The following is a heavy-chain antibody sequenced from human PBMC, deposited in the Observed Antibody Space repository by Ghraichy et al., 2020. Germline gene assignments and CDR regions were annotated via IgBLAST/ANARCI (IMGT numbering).Heavy chain of an antibody. CDR3: ANCGGDCHFAY. J-gene: IGHJ4*02. CDR1: GFTFSRST. V-gene: IGHV3-23*01. Sequence: LSLTCAASGFTFSRSTMSWVRQAPGKGLEWVSTISVSGDSTYYTDSVKGRFTMSRDNSKNTLYLQMNSLRAEDTAVYSCANCGGDCHFAYWGQGTLVTVSS. D-gene: IGHD2-21*01. CDR2: ISVSGDST.